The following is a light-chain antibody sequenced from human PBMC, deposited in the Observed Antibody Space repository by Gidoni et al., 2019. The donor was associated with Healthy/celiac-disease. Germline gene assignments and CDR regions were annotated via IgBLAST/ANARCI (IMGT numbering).Light chain of an antibody. Sequence: SYELTQPPPASVTPGQTARITCSGDALPKQYAYWYQQKPGQAPVLVIYKDSERPSGIPARFSGSSSGTTVTLTISGVQAEDDADYYCQSADSSVTYVVFGGGTKLTVL. CDR3: QSADSSVTYVV. CDR2: KDS. J-gene: IGLJ2*01. V-gene: IGLV3-25*03. CDR1: ALPKQY.